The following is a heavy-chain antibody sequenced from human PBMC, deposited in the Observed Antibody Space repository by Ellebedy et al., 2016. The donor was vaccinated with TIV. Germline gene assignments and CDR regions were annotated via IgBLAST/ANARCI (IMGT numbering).Heavy chain of an antibody. V-gene: IGHV3-23*01. CDR1: GFSSGFSFSRYA. J-gene: IGHJ4*02. Sequence: GESLKISCAASGFSSGFSFSRYAMGWVRQAPGKGLEWVSVISVSGITYYADSVKGRFTISRDNSKNTLFLQMNSLRAEDTAVYYCARPFDYWGQGTLVTVSS. CDR2: ISVSGIT. CDR3: ARPFDY.